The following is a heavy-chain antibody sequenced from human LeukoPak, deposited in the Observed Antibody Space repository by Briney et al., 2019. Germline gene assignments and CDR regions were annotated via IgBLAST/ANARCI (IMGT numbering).Heavy chain of an antibody. CDR2: ISAYNGNT. J-gene: IGHJ5*02. CDR1: GYTFTSYG. Sequence: GASVKVSCQASGYTFTSYGISWVRQAPGKGLEWVGWISAYNGNTNYAQKLQGRLTMTTDTATSTVYMELRSLRSDDTAVYYCARACGRSGLIVVVVAAIDRFDPWGQGTLVTVSS. CDR3: ARACGRSGLIVVVVAAIDRFDP. V-gene: IGHV1-18*01. D-gene: IGHD2-15*01.